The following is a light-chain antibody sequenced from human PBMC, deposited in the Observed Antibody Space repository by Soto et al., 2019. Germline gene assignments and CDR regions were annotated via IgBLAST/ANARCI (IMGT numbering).Light chain of an antibody. CDR2: DAS. Sequence: IVSTQSPVTLSLSPCEIATLSCSASHTVSSYLAWYQQKPGQAPRLLIYDASNRATGIPARFSGSGSGTDFTLTISSLEPEDFAVYYCQQRSNWPREITFGQGTRLEIK. CDR1: HTVSSY. V-gene: IGKV3-11*01. CDR3: QQRSNWPREIT. J-gene: IGKJ5*01.